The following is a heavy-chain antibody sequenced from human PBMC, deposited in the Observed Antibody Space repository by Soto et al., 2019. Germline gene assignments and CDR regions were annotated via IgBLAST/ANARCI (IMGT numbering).Heavy chain of an antibody. CDR1: GGTFSSYA. J-gene: IGHJ6*02. V-gene: IGHV1-69*13. D-gene: IGHD3-3*01. CDR2: IIPIFGTA. Sequence: ASVKVSCKASGGTFSSYAISWVRQAPGQGLEWMGGIIPIFGTANYAQKFQGRVTITADESTSTAYMELSSLRSEDTAVYYCARVPLGYDFWSGYSTYYYYGMDVWGQGTTVTVSS. CDR3: ARVPLGYDFWSGYSTYYYYGMDV.